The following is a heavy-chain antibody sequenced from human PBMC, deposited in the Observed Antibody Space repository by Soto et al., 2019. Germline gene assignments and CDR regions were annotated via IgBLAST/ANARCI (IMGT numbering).Heavy chain of an antibody. CDR3: ARGSLLEWLPSTLHY. CDR1: GYTFTGYY. J-gene: IGHJ4*02. V-gene: IGHV1-2*04. D-gene: IGHD3-3*01. Sequence: ASVKVSCKASGYTFTGYYMHWVRQAPGQGLEWMGWINPNSGGTNYAQKFQGWVTMTRDTSISTAYMELSRLRSDDTAVYYCARGSLLEWLPSTLHYWGQGTLVTVSS. CDR2: INPNSGGT.